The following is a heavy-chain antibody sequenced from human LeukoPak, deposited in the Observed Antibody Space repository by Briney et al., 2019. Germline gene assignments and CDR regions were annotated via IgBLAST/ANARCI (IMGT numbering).Heavy chain of an antibody. J-gene: IGHJ6*02. V-gene: IGHV3-11*04. CDR2: ISGSRSTI. Sequence: GGSLRLSCAASGFTFSDYYMSWIRQAPGKGLEWLSYISGSRSTIYYADSVKGRFTISRDNSKNTLYLQMNSLRAEDTAVYYCARDLDYGGKWRYYYYGMDVWGQGTTVTVSS. CDR3: ARDLDYGGKWRYYYYGMDV. D-gene: IGHD4-23*01. CDR1: GFTFSDYY.